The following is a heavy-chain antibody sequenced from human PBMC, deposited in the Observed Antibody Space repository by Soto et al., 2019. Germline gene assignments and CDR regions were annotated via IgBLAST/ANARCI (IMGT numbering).Heavy chain of an antibody. D-gene: IGHD3-10*02. CDR3: AKEFSRFGGPSSFDP. Sequence: SETLSLTCTVSGGSISSSSYYWGWIRQPPGKGLEWIGSTYFSGSTYYNPSLKSRVTISVDTSKNHFSLKLSSVTAADTAVYYCAKEFSRFGGPSSFDPWGQGTLVTVSS. CDR2: TYFSGST. CDR1: GGSISSSSYY. J-gene: IGHJ5*02. V-gene: IGHV4-39*02.